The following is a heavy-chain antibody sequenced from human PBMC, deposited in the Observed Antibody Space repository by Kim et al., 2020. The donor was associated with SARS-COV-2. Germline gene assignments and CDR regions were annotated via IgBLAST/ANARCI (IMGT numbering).Heavy chain of an antibody. J-gene: IGHJ4*02. Sequence: SAKYSVDSVEGRSTISRDNAKKSLYLQMNSRRAEDTAVYYCAIADWYYFDFWGQGTLVSVSS. CDR3: AIADWYYFDF. D-gene: IGHD3-9*01. CDR2: SAK. V-gene: IGHV3-7*01.